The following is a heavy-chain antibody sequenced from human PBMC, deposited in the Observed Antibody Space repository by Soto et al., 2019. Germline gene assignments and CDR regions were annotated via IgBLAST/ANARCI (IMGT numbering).Heavy chain of an antibody. V-gene: IGHV1-18*01. D-gene: IGHD2-21*02. CDR3: ARLLAPYCGGDCYSGFDY. J-gene: IGHJ4*02. CDR2: ISAYNGNT. Sequence: ASVKVSCKASGYTFTSYGISWVRQAPGQGLEWMGWISAYNGNTNYAQKFQGRVTMTRDTSTSTVYMELSSLRSEDTAVYYCARLLAPYCGGDCYSGFDYWGQGTQVTVSS. CDR1: GYTFTSYG.